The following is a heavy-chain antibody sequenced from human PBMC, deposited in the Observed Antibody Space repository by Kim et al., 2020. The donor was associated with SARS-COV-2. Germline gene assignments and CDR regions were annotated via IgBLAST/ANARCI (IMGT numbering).Heavy chain of an antibody. CDR3: ARGTLAYCGGDCSDEYYFDY. CDR2: IIPIFGTA. D-gene: IGHD2-21*02. Sequence: SVKVSCKASGGTFSSYAISWVRQAPGQGLEWMGGIIPIFGTANYAQKFQGRVTITADESTSTAYMELSSLRSEDTAVYYCARGTLAYCGGDCSDEYYFDYWGQGTLVTVSS. CDR1: GGTFSSYA. J-gene: IGHJ4*02. V-gene: IGHV1-69*13.